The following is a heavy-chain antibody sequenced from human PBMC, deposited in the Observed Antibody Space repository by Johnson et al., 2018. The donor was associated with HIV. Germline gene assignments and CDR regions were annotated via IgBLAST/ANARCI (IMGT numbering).Heavy chain of an antibody. D-gene: IGHD1-26*01. CDR1: RFTFDDYV. V-gene: IGHV3-20*04. CDR2: LNWNGGST. J-gene: IGHJ3*02. Sequence: VQLVESGGGVVRPGGSLRLSCAASRFTFDDYVMSWVRQAPGQGLEWVSGLNWNGGSTGYADSVKGRFTISRDNAKNYLYLQMNSLRAEDTALYYCARVGSGSYLLGAFDIWGQGTMVTVSS. CDR3: ARVGSGSYLLGAFDI.